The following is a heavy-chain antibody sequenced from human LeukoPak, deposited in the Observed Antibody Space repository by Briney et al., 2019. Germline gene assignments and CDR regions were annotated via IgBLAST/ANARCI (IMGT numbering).Heavy chain of an antibody. D-gene: IGHD1-14*01. J-gene: IGHJ4*01. CDR3: ASSDYNWNHIDY. V-gene: IGHV4-59*08. CDR2: IYYSGST. CDR1: GGSISSYY. Sequence: SETLSLTCTVSGGSISSYYWSWIRQPPGKGLEWIGYIYYSGSTNYNPSLKSRVTISVDTSKNQFSLKLSSVTAADTAVYYCASSDYNWNHIDYWGHGTLVTVSS.